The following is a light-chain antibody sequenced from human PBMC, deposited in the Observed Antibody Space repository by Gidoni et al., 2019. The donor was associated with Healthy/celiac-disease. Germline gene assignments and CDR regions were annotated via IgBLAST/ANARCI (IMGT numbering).Light chain of an antibody. CDR1: PSISSY. Sequence: DIQMTPSPSSLSASVGDRVTITCRASPSISSYLNWYHQKPGKAPKLLIYAASSLQSGVPSRFSGSGSGTDFTLTSSSLQPEDFATYYCQQSYSTLTFGGGTKVEIK. J-gene: IGKJ4*01. CDR2: AAS. V-gene: IGKV1-39*01. CDR3: QQSYSTLT.